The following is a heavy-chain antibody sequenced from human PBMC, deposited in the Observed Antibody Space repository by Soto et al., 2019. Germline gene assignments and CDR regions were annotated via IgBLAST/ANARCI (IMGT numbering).Heavy chain of an antibody. CDR3: ASLVGDDSSSWYYYYGMDV. Sequence: QVQLVESGGGVVQPGRSLRLSCEAPGFTFSSYAMHWVRQAPGKGLEWVAVISYDGSNKYYADSVKGRFTISRDHSKNTLYLQMNSLRAEDTAVYYCASLVGDDSSSWYYYYGMDVWGQGTTVTVSS. CDR1: GFTFSSYA. D-gene: IGHD6-13*01. V-gene: IGHV3-30-3*01. J-gene: IGHJ6*02. CDR2: ISYDGSNK.